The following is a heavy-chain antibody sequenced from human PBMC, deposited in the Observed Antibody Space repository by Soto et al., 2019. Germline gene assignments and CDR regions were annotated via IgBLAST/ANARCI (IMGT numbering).Heavy chain of an antibody. J-gene: IGHJ4*02. Sequence: GGSLRLSCAASGFTFSSYGMHWVRQAPGKGLEWVAVIWYDGSNKYYADSVKGRFTISRDNSKNTLYLQMNSLRAEDTAVYYCARDQLNWASSFDYWGQGTLVTVSS. D-gene: IGHD7-27*01. V-gene: IGHV3-33*08. CDR3: ARDQLNWASSFDY. CDR2: IWYDGSNK. CDR1: GFTFSSYG.